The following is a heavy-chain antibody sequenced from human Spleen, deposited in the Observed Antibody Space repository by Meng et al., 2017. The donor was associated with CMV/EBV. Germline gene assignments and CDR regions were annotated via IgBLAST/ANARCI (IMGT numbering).Heavy chain of an antibody. Sequence: GESLKISCAASGFTFSDYSMHWVRQAPGKGLEWVAFIRYDENNKEYADSVKGRFTISRDNSKNTLYLQMNSLRAEDTAVYYSGIAAADSWFDPWGQGTLVTVSS. D-gene: IGHD6-13*01. CDR3: GIAAADSWFDP. CDR1: GFTFSDYS. V-gene: IGHV3-30*02. CDR2: IRYDENNK. J-gene: IGHJ5*02.